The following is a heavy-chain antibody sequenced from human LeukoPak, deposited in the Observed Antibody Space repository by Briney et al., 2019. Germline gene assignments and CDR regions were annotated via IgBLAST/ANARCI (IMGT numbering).Heavy chain of an antibody. CDR3: ARGDSSGSRLWFGELFPFDY. CDR2: IHTSGTT. D-gene: IGHD3-10*01. J-gene: IGHJ4*02. Sequence: SETLSLTCTVSNGSISSYFWSCIRQPAGKGLEWIGRIHTSGTTNYNPSLKSRVTMSVDTSKNQFSLELSSVTAADTAVYFCARGDSSGSRLWFGELFPFDYWGQGTLVTVSS. CDR1: NGSISSYF. V-gene: IGHV4-4*07.